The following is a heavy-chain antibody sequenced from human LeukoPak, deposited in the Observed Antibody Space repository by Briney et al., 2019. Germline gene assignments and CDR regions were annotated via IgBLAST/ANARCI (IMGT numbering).Heavy chain of an antibody. CDR3: ARGGSRAAYYYYGMDV. V-gene: IGHV1-2*04. J-gene: IGHJ6*02. Sequence: GASVKVSCKASGYTFTGYYMHWVRQAPGQGLEWMGWINPNSGGTNYAQKFQGWVTMSRDTSISTAYMELSRLRSDDTAVYYCARGGSRAAYYYYGMDVWGQGTTVTVSS. CDR1: GYTFTGYY. D-gene: IGHD3-10*01. CDR2: INPNSGGT.